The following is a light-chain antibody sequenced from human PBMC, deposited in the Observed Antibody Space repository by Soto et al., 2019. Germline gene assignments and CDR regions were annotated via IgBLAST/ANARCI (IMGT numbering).Light chain of an antibody. Sequence: EIVLTQSPGTLSLSPGERATLSCRASQSVSSNYFAWYQHKPGQAPRLLIYDTSKRATGTPARFIGSGSGTDVTLTIISLEPEDFAVYYCQERSNWPRFTFGPGTKVDIK. CDR3: QERSNWPRFT. CDR2: DTS. V-gene: IGKV3-11*01. CDR1: QSVSSNY. J-gene: IGKJ3*01.